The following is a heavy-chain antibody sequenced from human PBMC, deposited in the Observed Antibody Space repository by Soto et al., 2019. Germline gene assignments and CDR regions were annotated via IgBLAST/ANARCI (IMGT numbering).Heavy chain of an antibody. J-gene: IGHJ4*02. Sequence: PVGSLRLSCAASGFTFSDYYMSWIRQAPGKGLEWVSYINSRSSSTNYADSVKGRFTISRDNAKNLLYLQMSSLTVEDTAVYYCVKGRNWASGSDYRGQGTLVTVSS. V-gene: IGHV3-11*05. CDR3: VKGRNWASGSDY. CDR1: GFTFSDYY. CDR2: INSRSSST. D-gene: IGHD7-27*01.